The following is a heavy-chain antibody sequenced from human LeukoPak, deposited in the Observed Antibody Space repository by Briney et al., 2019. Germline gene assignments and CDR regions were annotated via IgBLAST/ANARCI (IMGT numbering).Heavy chain of an antibody. CDR2: IYYSGST. J-gene: IGHJ6*02. CDR1: GGSISSYY. V-gene: IGHV4-59*01. CDR3: ARESHYYYGMDV. Sequence: SETLSLTCTVSGGSISSYYWSWIWQPPGKGLEWIGYIYYSGSTNYNPSLKSRVTISVDTSKNQFSLKLSSVTAADTAVYYCARESHYYYGMDVWGQGTTVTVSS.